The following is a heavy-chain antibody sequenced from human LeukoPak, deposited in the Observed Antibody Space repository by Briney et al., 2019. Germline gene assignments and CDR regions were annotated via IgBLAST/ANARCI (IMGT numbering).Heavy chain of an antibody. CDR1: GYTFTDYY. CDR3: ARERGFDCSGGTCYSTY. Sequence: VASVKVSCKASGYTFTDYYMHWVRQAPGQGPEWMGWINPNSGGTIYAQKFQGRVTMTRDKSISTAYMELSTLRSDDTAVYYCARERGFDCSGGTCYSTYWGQGTLVTVSS. J-gene: IGHJ4*02. D-gene: IGHD2-15*01. V-gene: IGHV1-2*02. CDR2: INPNSGGT.